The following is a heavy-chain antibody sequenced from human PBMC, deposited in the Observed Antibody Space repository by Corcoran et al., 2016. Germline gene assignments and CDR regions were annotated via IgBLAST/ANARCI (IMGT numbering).Heavy chain of an antibody. J-gene: IGHJ5*02. CDR1: GFTFGNYA. V-gene: IGHV3-49*05. CDR2: IRSKAYGGTT. D-gene: IGHD4-17*01. Sequence: EVQLVESGGGLVKPGRSLRLSCTASGFTFGNYAMSWFRQAPGKGLEWVGFIRSKAYGGTTEYAASVKGRFTITRDDSKSIDYLQMNSMTTEDAAVYYCTRADYGDYEWFDPWGQGTLVTVSS. CDR3: TRADYGDYEWFDP.